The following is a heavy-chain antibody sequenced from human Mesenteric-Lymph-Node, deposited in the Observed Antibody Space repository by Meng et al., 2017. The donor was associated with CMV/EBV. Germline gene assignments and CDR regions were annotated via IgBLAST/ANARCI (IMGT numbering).Heavy chain of an antibody. CDR2: IYWNDDK. CDR3: AHTIYWSGSSYYYTMDV. D-gene: IGHD3-3*01. Sequence: SGPTLVNPTQTLTLTCTFSGFSLTTNGVAVGWIRQPPGKALEWLALIYWNDDKRYSPSLKSRLTITRDTSKNQVLLTMTNMDPVDTATYYCAHTIYWSGSSYYYTMDVWGQGTTVTVSS. V-gene: IGHV2-5*01. J-gene: IGHJ6*02. CDR1: GFSLTTNGVA.